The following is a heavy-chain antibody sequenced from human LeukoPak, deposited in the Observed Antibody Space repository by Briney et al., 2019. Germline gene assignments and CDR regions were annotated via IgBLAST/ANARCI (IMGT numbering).Heavy chain of an antibody. Sequence: GGSLRLSCAASGFTFSSYTMHWVRQAPGKGLEWMAVISYDVTDKRYADSVKGRFTISRDNSKNTLYLQMNSLKTEDTAVYYCTTDEVKFPGLAARFPWGQGTLVTVSS. D-gene: IGHD6-6*01. CDR2: ISYDVTDK. CDR3: TTDEVKFPGLAARFP. J-gene: IGHJ5*02. V-gene: IGHV3-30*04. CDR1: GFTFSSYT.